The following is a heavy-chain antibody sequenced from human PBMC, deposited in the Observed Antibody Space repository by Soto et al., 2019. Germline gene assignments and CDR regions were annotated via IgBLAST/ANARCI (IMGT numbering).Heavy chain of an antibody. CDR2: ISYDGSNK. V-gene: IGHV3-30-3*01. J-gene: IGHJ4*02. Sequence: PGGSLRLSCAASGFTFSSYAMHWVRQAPGKGLEWVAVISYDGSNKYYADSVKGRFTISRDNSKNTLYLQMNSLKAEDTAVYYCARGFGVAITTPLGYWRQGTLVTVSS. CDR1: GFTFSSYA. D-gene: IGHD3-3*01. CDR3: ARGFGVAITTPLGY.